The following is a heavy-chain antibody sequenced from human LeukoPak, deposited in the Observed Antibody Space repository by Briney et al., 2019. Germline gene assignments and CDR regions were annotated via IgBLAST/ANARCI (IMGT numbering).Heavy chain of an antibody. V-gene: IGHV1-46*01. CDR1: GYTFTSYY. J-gene: IGHJ4*02. CDR3: ARAGDLQSSADDY. D-gene: IGHD5-24*01. CDR2: INPSGGST. Sequence: GASVKVSCKASGYTFTSYYMHWVRQAPGQGLEWMGIINPSGGSTSYAQKFQGRVTITRNTSISTAYMEVSSLRYEDTAVYYCARAGDLQSSADDYWGQGTLVTVSS.